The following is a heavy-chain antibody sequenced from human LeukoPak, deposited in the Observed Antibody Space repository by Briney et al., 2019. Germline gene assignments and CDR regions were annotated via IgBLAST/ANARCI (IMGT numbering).Heavy chain of an antibody. CDR1: GFTFSSCA. CDR3: AKDRPYDSSGYYVPVDVFDI. V-gene: IGHV3-23*01. CDR2: ISGSGGST. J-gene: IGHJ3*02. Sequence: GGSLRLSCAASGFTFSSCAMSWVRQAPGKGLEWVSAISGSGGSTYYADSVKGRFTISRDNSKNTLYLQMNSLRAEDTAVYYCAKDRPYDSSGYYVPVDVFDIWGQGTMVTVSS. D-gene: IGHD3-22*01.